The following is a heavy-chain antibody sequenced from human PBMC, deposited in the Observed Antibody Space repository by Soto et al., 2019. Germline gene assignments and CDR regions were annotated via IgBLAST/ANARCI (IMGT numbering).Heavy chain of an antibody. J-gene: IGHJ4*02. CDR2: INPNSGGT. CDR1: GYTFTGYY. Sequence: QVQLVQSGAEVKKPGASVKVSCKASGYTFTGYYMHWVRQAPGQGLEWMGWINPNSGGTNYAQKFQGRVTMTRDTSISTAYMELSSLRSDDAAVYYCARDPDNWNYLSASDYWGQGTLVTVSS. V-gene: IGHV1-2*02. CDR3: ARDPDNWNYLSASDY. D-gene: IGHD1-7*01.